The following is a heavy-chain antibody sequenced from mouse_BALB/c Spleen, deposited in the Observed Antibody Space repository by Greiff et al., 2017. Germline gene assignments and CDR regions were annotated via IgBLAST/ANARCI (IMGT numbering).Heavy chain of an antibody. D-gene: IGHD2-10*02. Sequence: EVKLVESGGGLVKPGGSLKLSFAASGFAFSSYDMSWVRQTPEKRLEWVAYISSGGGSTYYPDTVKGRFTISRDNAKNTLYLQMSSLKSEDTAMYYCARQVFGWYFDVWGAGTTVTVSP. CDR2: ISSGGGST. CDR3: ARQVFGWYFDV. V-gene: IGHV5-12-1*01. J-gene: IGHJ1*01. CDR1: GFAFSSYD.